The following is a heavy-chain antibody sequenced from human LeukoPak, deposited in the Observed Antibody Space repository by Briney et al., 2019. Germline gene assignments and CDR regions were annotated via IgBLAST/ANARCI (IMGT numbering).Heavy chain of an antibody. D-gene: IGHD1-26*01. CDR3: AREGALANVDY. J-gene: IGHJ4*02. V-gene: IGHV3-64*01. CDR1: GFTFSNYA. Sequence: GGSLRLSCAASGFTFSNYAMHWVRQAPGKGLEYVSAISSNGISTYYANSVKGRFIISRDNSKNTLYLQMGSLRVEDMAVYYCAREGALANVDYWGQGTLVTVSS. CDR2: ISSNGIST.